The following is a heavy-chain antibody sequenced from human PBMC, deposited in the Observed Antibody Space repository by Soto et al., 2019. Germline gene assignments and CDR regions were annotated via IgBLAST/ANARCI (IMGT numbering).Heavy chain of an antibody. Sequence: PSETLSLTCTVSGGSISSYYWSWIRQPPGKGLEWIGYIYYSGSTNYNPSLKSRVTISVDTSKNQFSLKLSSMTAADTAVYYCARGGKGYDFWTAPYDAFDIWGQGTMVTVSS. J-gene: IGHJ3*02. CDR1: GGSISSYY. V-gene: IGHV4-59*01. D-gene: IGHD3-3*01. CDR3: ARGGKGYDFWTAPYDAFDI. CDR2: IYYSGST.